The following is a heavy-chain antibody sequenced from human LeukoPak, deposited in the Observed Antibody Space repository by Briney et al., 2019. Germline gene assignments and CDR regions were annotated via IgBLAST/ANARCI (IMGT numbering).Heavy chain of an antibody. CDR3: TTDGGLTTVTTYADFDY. CDR1: GFSFNNAW. D-gene: IGHD4-17*01. CDR2: IKSKTEGEAT. V-gene: IGHV3-15*01. Sequence: GGSLRLSCAASGFSFNNAWMSWVRQAPGKGVEWVGRIKSKTEGEATDYAAPMKGRFTISRDDSKNTLTLQINSLKTEDTGVYYCTTDGGLTTVTTYADFDYWGQGTLVTVSS. J-gene: IGHJ4*02.